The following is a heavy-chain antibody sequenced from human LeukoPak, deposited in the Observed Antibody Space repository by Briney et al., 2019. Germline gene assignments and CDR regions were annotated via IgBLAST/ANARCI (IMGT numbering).Heavy chain of an antibody. Sequence: SETLSLTCTVYGGSFRAYCWSWIRQPPGKGLEWIGEINYDGSTSYNPSLKSRVTISVDTSKKQAFLKLRSVTAADTAMYYCARRLNIEYFFDYWGQGSLVTVSS. V-gene: IGHV4-34*01. J-gene: IGHJ4*02. CDR3: ARRLNIEYFFDY. D-gene: IGHD5-12*01. CDR1: GGSFRAYC. CDR2: INYDGST.